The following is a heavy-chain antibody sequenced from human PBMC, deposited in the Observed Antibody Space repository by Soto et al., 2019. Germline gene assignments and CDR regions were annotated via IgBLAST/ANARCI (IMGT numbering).Heavy chain of an antibody. CDR1: GGSFSGYY. J-gene: IGHJ6*03. Sequence: SQTLSLTCAVYGGSFSGYYWSWIRQPPGKGLEWIGEINHSGSTNYNPSLKSRVTISVDTSKNQFSLKLSSVTAADTAVYYCAGGIVVPAAINYYYYMDVWGKGTTVTVS. D-gene: IGHD2-2*02. CDR3: AGGIVVPAAINYYYYMDV. CDR2: INHSGST. V-gene: IGHV4-34*01.